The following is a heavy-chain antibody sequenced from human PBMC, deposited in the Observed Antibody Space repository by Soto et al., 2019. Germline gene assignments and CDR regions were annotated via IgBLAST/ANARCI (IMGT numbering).Heavy chain of an antibody. V-gene: IGHV4-34*01. D-gene: IGHD3-10*01. Sequence: QVQLQQWGAGLLKLSETLSLTCAVYGGSFSGYYWSWSRQPPGKGLEWIGEINHSGSPNYKPSLKSRVNISVDAFKNQFSLKLGCVTAADTAVYYCAREFLTYYDGSGRCAFDIWGQGTMFTVSS. CDR1: GGSFSGYY. CDR3: AREFLTYYDGSGRCAFDI. J-gene: IGHJ3*02. CDR2: INHSGSP.